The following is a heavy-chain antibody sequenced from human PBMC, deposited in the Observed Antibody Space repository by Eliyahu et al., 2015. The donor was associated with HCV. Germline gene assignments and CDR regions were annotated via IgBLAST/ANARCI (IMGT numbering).Heavy chain of an antibody. V-gene: IGHV3-30*18. D-gene: IGHD3-3*01. CDR1: GFTFXSFG. CDR2: ISYDGGNK. Sequence: QLQLVESGGGVVQPGRSLXLSCAASGFTFXSFGMQWVRQAPGKGLEWVAVISYDGGNKYYADSVKGRFTISRDNSKNTVDLQTNSLRPEDTAVYYCAKDRESLEWLSPLDYWGQGTLVTVSS. CDR3: AKDRESLEWLSPLDY. J-gene: IGHJ4*02.